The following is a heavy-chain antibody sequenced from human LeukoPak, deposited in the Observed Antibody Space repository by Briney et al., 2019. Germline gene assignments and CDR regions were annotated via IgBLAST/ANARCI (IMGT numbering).Heavy chain of an antibody. J-gene: IGHJ4*02. CDR3: ARRRSGSYIDY. CDR1: GYSFTFYC. D-gene: IGHD1-26*01. Sequence: GQSVKICCKGSGYSFTFYCIGWVRQMQGKGLEWMGIIHTSDSDTRYCPAFPGQGRFSVYRSINTAYLPWSSLKASDTAMYYCARRRSGSYIDYWGQGTLVTVSS. CDR2: IHTSDSDT. V-gene: IGHV5-51*01.